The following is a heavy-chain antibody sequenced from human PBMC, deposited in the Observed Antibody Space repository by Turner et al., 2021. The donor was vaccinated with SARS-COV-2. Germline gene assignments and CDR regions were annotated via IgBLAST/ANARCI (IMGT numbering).Heavy chain of an antibody. J-gene: IGHJ4*02. D-gene: IGHD3-3*01. V-gene: IGHV3-30-3*01. Sequence: QVQLVESGGGVVQPGRSLRLSCAASGFTFSSYAMHWVRQAPGKGLEWVAVILYDGSNKYYADSVKGRFTISRDNSKNTLYLQMNSLRTEDTAVYYCAKAQLGYYLGVDYWGQGTLVTVSS. CDR3: AKAQLGYYLGVDY. CDR1: GFTFSSYA. CDR2: ILYDGSNK.